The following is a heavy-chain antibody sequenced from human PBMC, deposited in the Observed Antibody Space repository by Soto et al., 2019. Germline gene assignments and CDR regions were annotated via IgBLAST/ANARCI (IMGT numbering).Heavy chain of an antibody. D-gene: IGHD6-6*01. Sequence: PSETLSLTRAVYGGSFSGYYWSWFRQPPGKGLEWIGEINHSGSTNYNPSLKSRVTISVDTSENQFSLKLSSVTAADTAVYYCARRYSSSGRGYYYYYYMDVWGKGTTVTVSS. CDR2: INHSGST. CDR1: GGSFSGYY. CDR3: ARRYSSSGRGYYYYYYMDV. J-gene: IGHJ6*03. V-gene: IGHV4-34*01.